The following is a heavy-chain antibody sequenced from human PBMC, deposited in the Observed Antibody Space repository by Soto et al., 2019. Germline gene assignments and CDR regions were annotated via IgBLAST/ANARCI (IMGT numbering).Heavy chain of an antibody. J-gene: IGHJ4*02. CDR1: GFSFSIYG. Sequence: QVQLVESGGGVVQPGTSLRLSCAASGFSFSIYGMHWVRQAPGEGLEWVAGTWYDGSNKYYADSVKGRFSISRDNSQNTLFLQMNSLRAEDTAVYYCARDDTDEYGADRGGFGCWGQGTLVTVSS. CDR2: TWYDGSNK. V-gene: IGHV3-33*01. D-gene: IGHD4-17*01. CDR3: ARDDTDEYGADRGGFGC.